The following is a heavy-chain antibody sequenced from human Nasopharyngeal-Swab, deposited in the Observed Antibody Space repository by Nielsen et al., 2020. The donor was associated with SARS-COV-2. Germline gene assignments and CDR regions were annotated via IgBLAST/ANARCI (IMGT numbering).Heavy chain of an antibody. CDR3: ARGDVVVPAAIYYYYYGTDV. D-gene: IGHD2-2*01. V-gene: IGHV4-34*01. J-gene: IGHJ6*02. CDR1: GGSFSGYY. CDR2: INHSGST. Sequence: SETLSLTCAVYGGSFSGYYWSWIRQPPGKGLEWIGEINHSGSTNYNPSLKSRVTISVDTSKNQFSLKLSSVTAADTAVYYCARGDVVVPAAIYYYYYGTDVWGQGTTVTVSS.